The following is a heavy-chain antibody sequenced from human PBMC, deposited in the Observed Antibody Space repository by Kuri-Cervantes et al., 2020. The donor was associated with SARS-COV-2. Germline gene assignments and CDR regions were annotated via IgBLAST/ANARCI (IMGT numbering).Heavy chain of an antibody. D-gene: IGHD6-6*01. Sequence: ASVKVSCKASGYTFTGYYMHWVRQAPGQGLEWMGWINPNSGGTNYAQKFQGRVTMTRDTSISTAYMELRSLRSDDTAVYYCARQGIAARWGAAHVRFDYWGQGTLVTVSS. J-gene: IGHJ4*02. CDR3: ARQGIAARWGAAHVRFDY. CDR2: INPNSGGT. CDR1: GYTFTGYY. V-gene: IGHV1-2*02.